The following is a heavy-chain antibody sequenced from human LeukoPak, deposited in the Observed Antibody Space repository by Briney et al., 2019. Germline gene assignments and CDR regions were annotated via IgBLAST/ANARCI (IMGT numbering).Heavy chain of an antibody. Sequence: GASVKVSCKASGYTFTSYYMHWVRQAPGQGLEWMRIINPSGGSTSYAQKFQGRVTMTRDTSTSTVYMELSSLRSEDTAVYYCARAVRSKGSSSWTGNGRDYWGQGTLVTVSS. CDR2: INPSGGST. V-gene: IGHV1-46*01. CDR3: ARAVRSKGSSSWTGNGRDY. J-gene: IGHJ4*02. CDR1: GYTFTSYY. D-gene: IGHD6-13*01.